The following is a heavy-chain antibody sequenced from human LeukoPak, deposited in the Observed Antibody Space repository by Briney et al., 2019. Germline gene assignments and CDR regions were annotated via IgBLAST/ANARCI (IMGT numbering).Heavy chain of an antibody. D-gene: IGHD3-9*01. Sequence: QAGGSLRLSCAASGFTFSSYGMHWVRQAPGKGLEWVAVISYDGSNKYYADSVKGRFTISRDNSKNTLYLQMNSLRAEDTAVYYCAKDDAVLRYFDWLLSVPYYFDYWGQGTLVTVSS. J-gene: IGHJ4*02. V-gene: IGHV3-30*18. CDR3: AKDDAVLRYFDWLLSVPYYFDY. CDR2: ISYDGSNK. CDR1: GFTFSSYG.